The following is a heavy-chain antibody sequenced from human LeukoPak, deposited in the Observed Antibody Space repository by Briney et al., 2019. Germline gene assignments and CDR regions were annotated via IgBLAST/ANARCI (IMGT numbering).Heavy chain of an antibody. CDR3: ARGSRDSGSFRYYYSYMDV. CDR2: IGTAGDT. CDR1: GFTFSSYD. Sequence: GGSLRLSCAASGFTFSSYDMHWVRQATGKGLEWVSAIGTAGDTYYPGSVKGRFTISRENAKNSLYLQMNSLRAGDTAVYYCARGSRDSGSFRYYYSYMDVWGKGTTVTVSS. D-gene: IGHD6-13*01. V-gene: IGHV3-13*01. J-gene: IGHJ6*03.